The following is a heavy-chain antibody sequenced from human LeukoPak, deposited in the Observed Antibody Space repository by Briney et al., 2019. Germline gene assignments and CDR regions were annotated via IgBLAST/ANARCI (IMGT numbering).Heavy chain of an antibody. J-gene: IGHJ4*02. Sequence: ASVKVSCKVSGYTLTELSMHWVRQAPGKGLEWMGGFDPEDGETIYAQKFQGRVTMTEDTFTDTAYMELSSLRSEDTAVYYCATAPSGSYSTLDYWGQGTLVTVSS. CDR3: ATAPSGSYSTLDY. CDR2: FDPEDGET. CDR1: GYTLTELS. V-gene: IGHV1-24*01. D-gene: IGHD1-26*01.